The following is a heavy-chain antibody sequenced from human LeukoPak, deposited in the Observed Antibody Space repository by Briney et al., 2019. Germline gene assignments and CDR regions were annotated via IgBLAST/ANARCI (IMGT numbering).Heavy chain of an antibody. CDR3: ATSVRYFDWILSSPFDY. Sequence: ASVKVSCKGSGYTFTGYYIHWVRQAPGQGLEWMGWINSNSGGAKYAQKFQGRVTMTRDTSISTAYIELTRLRSDDTAVYYCATSVRYFDWILSSPFDYWGQGTLVTVSS. CDR2: INSNSGGA. V-gene: IGHV1-2*02. D-gene: IGHD3-9*01. J-gene: IGHJ4*02. CDR1: GYTFTGYY.